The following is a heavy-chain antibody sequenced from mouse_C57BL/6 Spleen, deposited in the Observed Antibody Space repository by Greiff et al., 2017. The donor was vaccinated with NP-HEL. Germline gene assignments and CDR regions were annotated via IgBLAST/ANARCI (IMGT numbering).Heavy chain of an antibody. CDR1: GYAFSSSW. CDR3: ARGCSSYNAMDY. D-gene: IGHD1-1*01. V-gene: IGHV1-82*01. Sequence: QVQLQQSGPELVKPGASVKISCKASGYAFSSSWMNWVKQRPGKGLEWIGRIYPGDGDTNYNGKFKGKATLTADKSSSTAYMQLSSLTSEDSAVYFCARGCSSYNAMDYWGQGTSVTVSS. CDR2: IYPGDGDT. J-gene: IGHJ4*01.